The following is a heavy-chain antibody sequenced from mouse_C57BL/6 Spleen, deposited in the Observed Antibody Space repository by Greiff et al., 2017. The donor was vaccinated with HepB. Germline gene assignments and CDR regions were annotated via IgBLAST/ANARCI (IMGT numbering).Heavy chain of an antibody. J-gene: IGHJ4*01. V-gene: IGHV5-16*01. Sequence: DVKLVESEGGLVQPGRSMKLSCTASGFTFSDYYMAWVRQVPEKGLEWVANINYDGSSTYYLDSLKSRFIISRDNAKNILYLQMSSLKSEDTATYYCAREGRYYDAMDYWGQGTSVTVSS. CDR3: AREGRYYDAMDY. D-gene: IGHD2-14*01. CDR1: GFTFSDYY. CDR2: INYDGSST.